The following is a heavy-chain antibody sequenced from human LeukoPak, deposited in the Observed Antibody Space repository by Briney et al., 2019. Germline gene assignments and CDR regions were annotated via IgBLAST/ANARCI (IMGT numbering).Heavy chain of an antibody. CDR3: ARVFRDDILTGYYLYYFDY. D-gene: IGHD3-9*01. J-gene: IGHJ4*02. CDR2: ISSSSSYI. CDR1: GFTFSSYS. V-gene: IGHV3-21*01. Sequence: GGSLRLSCAASGFTFSSYSMNWVRQAPGKGLEWVSSISSSSSYIYYADSVKGRFTISRGNAKNSLYLQMNSLRAEDTAVYYCARVFRDDILTGYYLYYFDYWGQGTLVTVSS.